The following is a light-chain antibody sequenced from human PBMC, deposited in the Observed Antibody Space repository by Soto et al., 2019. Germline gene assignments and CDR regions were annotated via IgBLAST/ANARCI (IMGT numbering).Light chain of an antibody. J-gene: IGLJ1*01. CDR3: SSYTSTSTLYV. CDR1: SSDIGGYNY. CDR2: DVS. Sequence: QSALTQPASVSGSPGQSITISCTGTSSDIGGYNYVSWYQQLPGKVPKLIIYDVSNRPPGVSDRFSGSKSGNAASLTISGLQAEDEADYDCSSYTSTSTLYVFGTGTKLTVL. V-gene: IGLV2-14*03.